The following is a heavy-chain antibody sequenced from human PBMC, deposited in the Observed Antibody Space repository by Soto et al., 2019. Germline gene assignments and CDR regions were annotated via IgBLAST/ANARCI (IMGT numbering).Heavy chain of an antibody. CDR3: ARSSSGWAYYFDY. J-gene: IGHJ4*02. V-gene: IGHV3-48*01. Sequence: EVQLVESGGGLVRPGGSLRLSCAASGFTFSSYSMNWVHQAPGKGLEWVSYISSSSGTTYHADSVKGRFTISRDNAKNSLYLQMNSLRAEDTAVYYCARSSSGWAYYFDYWGQGTLVTVSS. D-gene: IGHD6-19*01. CDR1: GFTFSSYS. CDR2: ISSSSGTT.